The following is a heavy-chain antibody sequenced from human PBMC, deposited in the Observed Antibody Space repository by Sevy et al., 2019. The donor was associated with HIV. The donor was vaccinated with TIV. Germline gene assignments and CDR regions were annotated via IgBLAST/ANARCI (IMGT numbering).Heavy chain of an antibody. D-gene: IGHD3-22*01. V-gene: IGHV3-23*01. J-gene: IGHJ3*01. Sequence: GGSLRLSCAASGITFSSHAMSWVRQAPGKGLEWVSTIFGSGGVTYYADSVKGRFTISRDYTKNTLYLQMDSLRAEDTAVYYCAGGRYDMSGSFDAFDLWGQGTTVTVSS. CDR1: GITFSSHA. CDR2: IFGSGGVT. CDR3: AGGRYDMSGSFDAFDL.